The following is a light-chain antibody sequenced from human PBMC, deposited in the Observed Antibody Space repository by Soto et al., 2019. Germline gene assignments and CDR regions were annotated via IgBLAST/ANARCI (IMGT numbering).Light chain of an antibody. J-gene: IGLJ1*01. V-gene: IGLV2-8*01. CDR2: EIN. CDR1: SSDVGAYDY. Sequence: QSVLTQPPSASGSPGQSVTISCTGTSSDVGAYDYVSWYQQHPGKAPKLMIYEINKRPSGGPDRFSGSKSGNTASLTVSGLQAEDEADYYCSSFAGSNNFPYVFGTGTKLTVL. CDR3: SSFAGSNNFPYV.